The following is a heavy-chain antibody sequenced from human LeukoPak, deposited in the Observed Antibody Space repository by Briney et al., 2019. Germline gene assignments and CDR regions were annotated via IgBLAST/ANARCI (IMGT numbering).Heavy chain of an antibody. Sequence: KASETLSLTCTVSGGSISSYKWSWIRQPAGKGLECIGRIYSSGSTNYTPSLKSRVTMSVDTSKNQFSLKLSSVTAADTAVYYCARGIVGATAPDYWGQGALVIVSS. D-gene: IGHD1-26*01. CDR3: ARGIVGATAPDY. CDR2: IYSSGST. V-gene: IGHV4-4*07. CDR1: GGSISSYK. J-gene: IGHJ4*02.